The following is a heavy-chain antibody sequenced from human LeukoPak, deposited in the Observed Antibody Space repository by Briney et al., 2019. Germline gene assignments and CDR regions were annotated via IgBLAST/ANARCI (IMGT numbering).Heavy chain of an antibody. CDR2: IYHSGST. CDR1: GYSISSGYY. CDR3: ARAPHFFDTSGSRYYFDY. D-gene: IGHD3-22*01. Sequence: HSETLSLTCTVSGYSISSGYYWGWIRQPPGKGLEWIGSIYHSGSTYYNPSLKSRVTVSVDTSKNQFSLNLSSVTAADTAVYFCARAPHFFDTSGSRYYFDYWGQGALVTVSS. J-gene: IGHJ4*02. V-gene: IGHV4-38-2*02.